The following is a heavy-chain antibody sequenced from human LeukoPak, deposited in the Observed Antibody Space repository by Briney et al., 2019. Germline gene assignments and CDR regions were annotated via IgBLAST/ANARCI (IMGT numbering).Heavy chain of an antibody. V-gene: IGHV1-69*01. CDR3: ARDLRNYDSSGEFDP. CDR2: IIPILGTA. D-gene: IGHD3-22*01. CDR1: GGTLSSHA. Sequence: SVNVSCNASGGTLSSHAITWVRQPPGQGLEWMGGIIPILGTANYAQKFQGRVTITQDEYTSTAYMELSSLRSEDTAVYYCARDLRNYDSSGEFDPWGQGTLVTVSS. J-gene: IGHJ5*02.